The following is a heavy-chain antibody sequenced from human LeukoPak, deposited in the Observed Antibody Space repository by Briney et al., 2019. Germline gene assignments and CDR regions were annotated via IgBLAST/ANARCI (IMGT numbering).Heavy chain of an antibody. J-gene: IGHJ4*02. CDR2: ISSSGSTI. CDR3: AREYYDFWSGYYPLDY. D-gene: IGHD3-3*01. Sequence: PGGSLRLSCAASGFTFSDYYMSWIRQAPGKGLEWVSYISSSGSTIYYADSVKGRFTISRDNAKNTLYLQMNSLRAEDTAVYYCAREYYDFWSGYYPLDYWGQGTLVTVSS. CDR1: GFTFSDYY. V-gene: IGHV3-11*04.